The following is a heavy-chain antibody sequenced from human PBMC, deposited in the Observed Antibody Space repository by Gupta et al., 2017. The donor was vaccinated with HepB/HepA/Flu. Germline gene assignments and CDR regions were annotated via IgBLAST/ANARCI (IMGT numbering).Heavy chain of an antibody. D-gene: IGHD2-2*01. V-gene: IGHV1-18*01. CDR2: ISAYNGRT. CDR3: GRWGPMYYYMDV. CDR1: GYTFRNYG. Sequence: QVQLVQSGAEVRNPGASVKLSCKASGYTFRNYGFTWVRQAPGQGLEWIGWISAYNGRTDYAQKLQGRVSMTTAPSSTTAYMELRSLRSDDTAVYYCGRWGPMYYYMDVWGKGTTVTVSS. J-gene: IGHJ6*03.